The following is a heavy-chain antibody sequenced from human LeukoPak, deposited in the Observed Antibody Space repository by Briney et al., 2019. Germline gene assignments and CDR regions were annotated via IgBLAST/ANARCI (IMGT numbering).Heavy chain of an antibody. CDR1: GFTFSNYW. D-gene: IGHD1-26*01. Sequence: PGGSPRLSCAASGFTFSNYWMHWVRHTPGKGLVWVSRINTDGTTRYADSVKGRFTISRDNAKNTVYLQMDSLRAEDTAVYYCARGAGIVGSTTPFDYWGQGALVTVSS. CDR3: ARGAGIVGSTTPFDY. CDR2: INTDGTT. J-gene: IGHJ4*02. V-gene: IGHV3-74*01.